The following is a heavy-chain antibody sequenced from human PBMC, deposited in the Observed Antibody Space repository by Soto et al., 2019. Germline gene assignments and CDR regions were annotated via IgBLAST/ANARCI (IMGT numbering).Heavy chain of an antibody. V-gene: IGHV5-51*01. D-gene: IGHD1-26*01. CDR2: TYPGDSDT. CDR3: AGSRIVVARGMDV. J-gene: IGHJ6*02. CDR1: GYSFTSYW. Sequence: ESLKISCKGSGYSFTSYWIGWVRQMPGKGLEWMGITYPGDSDTRYSPSFQGQVTISADKSISTAYLQWSSLKASDTAMYYCAGSRIVVARGMDVWGQGTTGTVSS.